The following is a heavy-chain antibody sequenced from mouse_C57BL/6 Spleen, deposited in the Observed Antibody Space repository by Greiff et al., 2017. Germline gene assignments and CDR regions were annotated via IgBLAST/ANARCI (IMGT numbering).Heavy chain of an antibody. J-gene: IGHJ4*01. CDR1: GYTFTDYN. CDR3: ARYDYDSYYAMDC. D-gene: IGHD2-4*01. Sequence: EVQLQESGPELVKPGASVKIPCKASGYTFTDYNMDWVKQSHGKSLEWIGDINPNNGGTIYNQKFKGKATLTVDKSSSTAYMELRSLTSEDTAVYYCARYDYDSYYAMDCWGQGTSVTVSS. V-gene: IGHV1-18*01. CDR2: INPNNGGT.